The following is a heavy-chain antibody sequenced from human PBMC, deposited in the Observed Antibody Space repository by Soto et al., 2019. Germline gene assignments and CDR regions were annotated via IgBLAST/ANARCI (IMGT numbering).Heavy chain of an antibody. V-gene: IGHV4-30-4*01. J-gene: IGHJ4*02. Sequence: SETLSLTCTVSGGSISSTNYHWSWIRQPPGKGPEWIGYIYYSGSTYYNPSLKSRVTISVDTSKNQFSLKLSSVTAADTAVYYCARDYGDYGRVLDYWGQGTLVTVSS. CDR2: IYYSGST. CDR1: GGSISSTNYH. D-gene: IGHD4-17*01. CDR3: ARDYGDYGRVLDY.